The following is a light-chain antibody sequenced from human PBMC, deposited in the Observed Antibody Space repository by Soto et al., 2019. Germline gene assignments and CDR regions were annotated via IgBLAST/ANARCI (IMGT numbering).Light chain of an antibody. V-gene: IGLV2-11*02. CDR3: CSYAGTYVL. J-gene: IGLJ2*01. CDR2: DVS. CDR1: SSDVGGYNY. Sequence: QSVLTQPRSVSGSPGQSVTISCTGTSSDVGGYNYVSWYQQHPGTAPKLMIYDVSKRPSGVPDRFFGSKSGNTASLTITGLQGDDEADYYCCSYAGTYVLVGGGTKLTVL.